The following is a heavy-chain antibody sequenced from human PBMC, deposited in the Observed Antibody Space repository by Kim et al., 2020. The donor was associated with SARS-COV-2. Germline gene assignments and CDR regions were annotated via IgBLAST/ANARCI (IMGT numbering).Heavy chain of an antibody. Sequence: GGSLRLSCAASGFTFSNAWMSWVRQAPGKGLEWVGRIKSKTDGGTTDYAAPVKGRFTISRDDSKNTLYLQMNSLKTEDTAVYYCTVEYYYDSSGKPYYYGMDVWGQGNTVTVSS. J-gene: IGHJ6*02. D-gene: IGHD3-22*01. CDR3: TVEYYYDSSGKPYYYGMDV. V-gene: IGHV3-15*01. CDR2: IKSKTDGGTT. CDR1: GFTFSNAW.